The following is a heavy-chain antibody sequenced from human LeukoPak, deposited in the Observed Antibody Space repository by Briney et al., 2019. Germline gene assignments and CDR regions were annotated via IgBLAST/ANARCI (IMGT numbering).Heavy chain of an antibody. V-gene: IGHV1-2*02. CDR3: AAAVITIFGVGYNNWFDP. Sequence: ASVKVSCKASGYTFTSYYMHWVRQAPGQGLEWMGWINPNSGGTNYAQKFQGRVTMTRDTSISTAYMELGRLRSEDTAVYYCAAAVITIFGVGYNNWFDPWGQGTLVTVSS. J-gene: IGHJ5*02. CDR1: GYTFTSYY. CDR2: INPNSGGT. D-gene: IGHD3-3*01.